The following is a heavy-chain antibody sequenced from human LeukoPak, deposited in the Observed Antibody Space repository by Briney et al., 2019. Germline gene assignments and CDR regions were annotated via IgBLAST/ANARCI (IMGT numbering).Heavy chain of an antibody. CDR1: GGTFSSYA. V-gene: IGHV1-69*13. Sequence: SVKVSCKASGGTFSSYAISWVRQAPGQGLEWMGGIIPIFGTANYAQKFQGRVTIAADESTSTAYMELSSLRSEDTAVYYCARGYHDYVWGSYSSFFWFDPWGQGTLVTVSS. D-gene: IGHD3-16*01. CDR2: IIPIFGTA. J-gene: IGHJ5*02. CDR3: ARGYHDYVWGSYSSFFWFDP.